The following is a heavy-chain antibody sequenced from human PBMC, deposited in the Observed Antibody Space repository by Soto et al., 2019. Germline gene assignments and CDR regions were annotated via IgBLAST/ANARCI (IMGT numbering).Heavy chain of an antibody. CDR1: GGSVSSGSYY. J-gene: IGHJ6*02. V-gene: IGHV4-61*01. D-gene: IGHD3-3*01. CDR3: ARAALYYDFLNYCYGMAV. CDR2: IYYSGIT. Sequence: QVQLQESGPGLVKPSETLSLTCTVSGGSVSSGSYYWSWIRQPPGKGLEWIGYIYYSGITNYNPTLMWRVTISVDTTKKQFSLKLSSVTAADTAVYYCARAALYYDFLNYCYGMAVWGQGTTVTVSS.